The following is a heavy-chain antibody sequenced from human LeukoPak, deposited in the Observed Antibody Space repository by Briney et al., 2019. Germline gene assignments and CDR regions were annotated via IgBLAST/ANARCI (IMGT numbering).Heavy chain of an antibody. J-gene: IGHJ4*02. CDR2: ISGDGGST. D-gene: IGHD3-16*01. CDR1: GFTFDDYA. Sequence: GGSLRLSCAASGFTFDDYAMHWVRQAPGKGLEWVSLISGDGGSTYYADSVKGRFTISRDISKNSLYLQMNSLRTEDTALYYCAKAGGRMEPRVWFDYWGQGTLVTVSS. CDR3: AKAGGRMEPRVWFDY. V-gene: IGHV3-43*02.